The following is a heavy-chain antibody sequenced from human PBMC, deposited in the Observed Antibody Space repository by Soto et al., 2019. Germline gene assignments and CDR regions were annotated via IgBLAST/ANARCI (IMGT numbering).Heavy chain of an antibody. Sequence: SVKFSCKASGYTASCFYMPWVRLSAGHGLEWMGWINPNSGGTKSAEKFQGRGTMTRDTSISTAYMELSRLTSDDPALYYPASDAVTGTAGLDFWGQGTQVTVSS. J-gene: IGHJ4*02. CDR1: GYTASCFY. CDR3: ASDAVTGTAGLDF. D-gene: IGHD6-19*01. CDR2: INPNSGGT. V-gene: IGHV1-2*02.